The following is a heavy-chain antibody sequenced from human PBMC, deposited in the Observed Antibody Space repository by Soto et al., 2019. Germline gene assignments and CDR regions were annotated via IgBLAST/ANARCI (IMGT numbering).Heavy chain of an antibody. CDR3: AKDRASGYDEYYGMDV. V-gene: IGHV3-30*18. Sequence: GGSLRLSCAASGFTFSSYGMHWVRQAPGKGLEWVAVISYDGSNKYYADSVKGRFTISRDNSKNTLYLQMNSLRAEDTAVYYCAKDRASGYDEYYGMDVWGQGTTVTVSS. J-gene: IGHJ6*02. CDR1: GFTFSSYG. D-gene: IGHD5-12*01. CDR2: ISYDGSNK.